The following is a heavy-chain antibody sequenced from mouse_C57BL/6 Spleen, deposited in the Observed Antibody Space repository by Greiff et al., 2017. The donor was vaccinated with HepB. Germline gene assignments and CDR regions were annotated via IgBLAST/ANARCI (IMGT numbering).Heavy chain of an antibody. Sequence: EVKLMESGAELVKPGASVKLSCTASGFNIKDYYMHWVKQRPEQGLEWIGRIDPEDGETKYAPKFQGKATITADTSSNTAYLQLSSLTSEDTAVYYCALQRNGYCPDYWGQGTTLTVSS. J-gene: IGHJ2*01. CDR2: IDPEDGET. CDR3: ALQRNGYCPDY. V-gene: IGHV14-2*01. CDR1: GFNIKDYY. D-gene: IGHD2-3*01.